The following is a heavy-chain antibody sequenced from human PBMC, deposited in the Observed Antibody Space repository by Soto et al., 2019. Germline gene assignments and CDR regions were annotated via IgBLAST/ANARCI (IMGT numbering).Heavy chain of an antibody. CDR2: ISAYNGNT. D-gene: IGHD6-13*01. CDR3: ARESRIAAAGSFDY. J-gene: IGHJ4*02. CDR1: GYTFTSYG. Sequence: ASVKASCRASGYTFTSYGISWVRQAPGQGLEWMGWISAYNGNTNYAQKLQGRVTMTTDTSTSTAYMELRSLRSDDTAVYYCARESRIAAAGSFDYWGQGTLVTVSS. V-gene: IGHV1-18*01.